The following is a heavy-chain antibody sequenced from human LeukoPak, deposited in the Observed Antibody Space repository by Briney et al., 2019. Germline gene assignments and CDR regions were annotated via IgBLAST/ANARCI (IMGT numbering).Heavy chain of an antibody. CDR3: AKGYYHSSGYYPFDY. V-gene: IGHV3-43D*04. Sequence: PGGSLRLSCAASGFTFDDYAMHWVRQAPGKGLEWVSLISWDGGSTYYADSVKGRFTISRDNSKNSLYLQMNSLRAEDTALYYCAKGYYHSSGYYPFDYWGQGTLVTVSS. D-gene: IGHD3-22*01. J-gene: IGHJ4*02. CDR1: GFTFDDYA. CDR2: ISWDGGST.